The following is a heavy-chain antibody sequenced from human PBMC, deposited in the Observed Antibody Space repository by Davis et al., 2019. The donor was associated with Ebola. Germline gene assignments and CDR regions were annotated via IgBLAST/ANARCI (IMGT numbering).Heavy chain of an antibody. CDR2: IYPADSHI. CDR1: GYNFTNYW. J-gene: IGHJ4*02. V-gene: IGHV5-51*01. CDR3: ARQMSNRGAY. Sequence: GESLKISCKGSGYNFTNYWIGWVRQLPGKGLEWMGIIYPADSHIRYSPPFQGRVIISAEKSISPAYLQWSSLKASDRAMYYCARQMSNRGAYWGQGTLVTVSS.